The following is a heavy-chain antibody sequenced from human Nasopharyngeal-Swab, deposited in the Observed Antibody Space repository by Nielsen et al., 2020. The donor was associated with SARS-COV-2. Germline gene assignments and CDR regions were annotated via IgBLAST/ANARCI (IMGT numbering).Heavy chain of an antibody. J-gene: IGHJ3*02. CDR1: GFTFSSCG. CDR3: AGAIRFTLGAFDI. V-gene: IGHV3-33*01. D-gene: IGHD3-16*01. CDR2: IWYDGSNK. Sequence: GESLKISCAASGFTFSSCGMHWVRQAPGKGLEWVAVIWYDGSNKYYADSVKGRFTISRDNSKNTLYLQMNSLRAEDTAVYYCAGAIRFTLGAFDIWGQGTMVTVSS.